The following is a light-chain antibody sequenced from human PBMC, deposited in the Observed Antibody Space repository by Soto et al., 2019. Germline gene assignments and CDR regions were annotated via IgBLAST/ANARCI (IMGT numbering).Light chain of an antibody. CDR3: QQYNNWPPLT. V-gene: IGKV3-15*01. J-gene: IGKJ4*01. Sequence: EIVMTQSPATLSVSPGERATLSSRASQSVSSNLAWYQQKPGQAPRLLIYGASTRATGIPARFSGSGSGTEFTLTISSLQSEDFAVYYCQQYNNWPPLTFGGGTKVDI. CDR2: GAS. CDR1: QSVSSN.